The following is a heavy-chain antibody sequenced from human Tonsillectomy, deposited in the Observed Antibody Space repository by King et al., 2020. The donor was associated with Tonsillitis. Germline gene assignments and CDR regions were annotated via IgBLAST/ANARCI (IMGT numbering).Heavy chain of an antibody. CDR2: ISYDGSNK. D-gene: IGHD3-10*01. V-gene: IGHV3-30-3*01. CDR3: ARGYGSGSYNPPRDH. Sequence: VQLVESGGGVVQPGRSLRLSCAASGFTFSDYAMHWVRQAPGKGLEWVALISYDGSNKHYADSVKGRFTISRDNSENTLYLQMNSLRAEDTALYYCARGYGSGSYNPPRDHWGQGTLVTVSS. J-gene: IGHJ4*02. CDR1: GFTFSDYA.